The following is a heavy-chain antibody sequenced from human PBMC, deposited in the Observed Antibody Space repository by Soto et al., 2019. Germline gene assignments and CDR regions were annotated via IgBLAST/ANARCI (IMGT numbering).Heavy chain of an antibody. D-gene: IGHD6-19*01. Sequence: SVKVSCKASGFTFTSSAVQWVRQARGQRLEWIGWIVVGSGNTNYAQKFQERVTITRDMSTSTAYMELSSLRAEDTAVYYCAKDSISRAVAGFCPCYWGQGTLVTVSS. V-gene: IGHV1-58*01. CDR3: AKDSISRAVAGFCPCY. CDR2: IVVGSGNT. CDR1: GFTFTSSA. J-gene: IGHJ4*02.